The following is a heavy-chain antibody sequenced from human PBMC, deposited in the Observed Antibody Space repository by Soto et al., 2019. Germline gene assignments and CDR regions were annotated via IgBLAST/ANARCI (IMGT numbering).Heavy chain of an antibody. CDR3: ARRRGSNWWFDL. Sequence: QVQLVQTGAEVKKPGASVKVSCKASGYTFINYDINWVRQATGQGLEWVGWMNPDSGNTGYAQNFQGRVAMTGNTSISAVYMELSRLTSEDTAVYYCARRRGSNWWFDLWGQGTLVTVSS. CDR1: GYTFINYD. CDR2: MNPDSGNT. J-gene: IGHJ5*02. D-gene: IGHD2-8*01. V-gene: IGHV1-8*01.